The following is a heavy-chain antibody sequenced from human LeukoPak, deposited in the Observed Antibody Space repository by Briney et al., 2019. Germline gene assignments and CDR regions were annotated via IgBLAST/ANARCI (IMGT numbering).Heavy chain of an antibody. V-gene: IGHV3-7*01. CDR2: IKQDGSEK. CDR1: GFIFSNCW. Sequence: GGSLRLSCAASGFIFSNCWMSWVRQAPGKGLEWVANIKQDGSEKYYVDSVKGRFTISRDNAKNSLYLQMNSLRAEDTAVYYCARLGGIAVAGTGDYWGQGTLVTVSS. CDR3: ARLGGIAVAGTGDY. J-gene: IGHJ4*02. D-gene: IGHD6-19*01.